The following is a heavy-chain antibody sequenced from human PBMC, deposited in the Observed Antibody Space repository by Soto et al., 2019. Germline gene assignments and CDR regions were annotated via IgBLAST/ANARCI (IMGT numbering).Heavy chain of an antibody. Sequence: SVKVSCKASGGTFSSYAISWVRQAPGQGLGWMGGIIPIFGTANYAQKFQGRVTITADESTSTAYMELSSLRSEDTAVYYCARDLFYRDSSGSHYWGQGTLVTVSS. CDR2: IIPIFGTA. J-gene: IGHJ4*02. CDR1: GGTFSSYA. D-gene: IGHD3-22*01. CDR3: ARDLFYRDSSGSHY. V-gene: IGHV1-69*13.